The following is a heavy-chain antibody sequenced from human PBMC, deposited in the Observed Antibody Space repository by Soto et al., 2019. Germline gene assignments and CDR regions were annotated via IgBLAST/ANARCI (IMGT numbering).Heavy chain of an antibody. CDR1: GDSVSSNSAA. Sequence: SQTLSLTCGISGDSVSSNSAAWNWIRQSPSRGLEWLGRTYYRSRWYNDYAVSVRSRITVNPDTSKNQFSLQLTSVTPEDTAVYYCAGTTSHYWYYMDVWGKGTKVTVSS. J-gene: IGHJ6*03. CDR3: AGTTSHYWYYMDV. CDR2: TYYRSRWYN. V-gene: IGHV6-1*01. D-gene: IGHD1-7*01.